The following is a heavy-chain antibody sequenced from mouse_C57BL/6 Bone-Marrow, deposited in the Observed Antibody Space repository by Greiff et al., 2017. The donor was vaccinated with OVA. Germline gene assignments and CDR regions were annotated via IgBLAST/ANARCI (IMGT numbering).Heavy chain of an antibody. CDR1: GYTFTSYW. CDR2: IDPSDSYT. CDR3: ARHYAMDY. Sequence: QVQLQQPGAELVMPGASVKLSCKASGYTFTSYWMHWVKQRPGQGLEWIGEIDPSDSYTNYNQKFKGKSTLTADTSSNTAYMQLSSLTTEDSAIYYCARHYAMDYWGQGTSVTVSS. J-gene: IGHJ4*01. V-gene: IGHV1-69*01.